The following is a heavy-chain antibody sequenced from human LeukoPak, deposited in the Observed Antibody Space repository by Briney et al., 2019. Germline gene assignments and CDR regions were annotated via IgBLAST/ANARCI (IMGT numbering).Heavy chain of an antibody. D-gene: IGHD7-27*01. J-gene: IGHJ4*02. CDR2: IASDGSST. CDR1: GFTFSSYW. CDR3: ARGRLYVTGEQPHHFDH. Sequence: PGGSLRLSCAASGFTFSSYWMNWVRQAPGKGLVWVSRIASDGSSTAYADSVKGRFSISRDNAKNTLYLQMNSLRVEDTAVYYCARGRLYVTGEQPHHFDHWGQGTLVTVSS. V-gene: IGHV3-74*01.